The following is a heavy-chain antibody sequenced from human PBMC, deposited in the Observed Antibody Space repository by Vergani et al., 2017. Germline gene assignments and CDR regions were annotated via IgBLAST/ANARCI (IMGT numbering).Heavy chain of an antibody. D-gene: IGHD6-13*01. CDR1: GYSISSGYY. Sequence: QVQLQESGPGLVKPSETLSLTCAVSGYSISSGYYWGWIRQPPGKGLEWIGSIYHSGSTYYNPSLKSRVTISVDTSKNQFSLKLSSVTAADTAVYYCARETGYSSSGYPRDYWGQGTLVTVYS. J-gene: IGHJ4*02. V-gene: IGHV4-38-2*02. CDR2: IYHSGST. CDR3: ARETGYSSSGYPRDY.